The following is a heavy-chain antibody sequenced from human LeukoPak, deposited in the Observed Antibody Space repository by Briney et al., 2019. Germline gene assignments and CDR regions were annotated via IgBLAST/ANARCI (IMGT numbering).Heavy chain of an antibody. V-gene: IGHV3-23*01. CDR2: INGRGDNT. CDR1: GFTFSSYA. Sequence: GGSLRLSCAASGFTFSSYAMNWVRQAPGKGLEWVSAINGRGDNTYYADSVKGRFTISRDNSKSTLFLQMNSLRAEDTAIYYCAKDRVSPGCNLFDPWGQGTLVTVSS. CDR3: AKDRVSPGCNLFDP. J-gene: IGHJ5*02. D-gene: IGHD6-19*01.